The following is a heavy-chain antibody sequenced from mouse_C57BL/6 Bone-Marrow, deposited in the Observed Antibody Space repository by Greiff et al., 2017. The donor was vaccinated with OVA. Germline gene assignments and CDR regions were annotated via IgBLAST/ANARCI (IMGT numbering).Heavy chain of an antibody. CDR1: GFTFSSYG. D-gene: IGHD3-3*01. CDR3: ARSRAYDAWFAY. V-gene: IGHV5-6*02. Sequence: EVMLVESGGDLVKPGGSLKLSCAASGFTFSSYGMSWVRQTPDKRLEWVATISSGGSYTYYPDSVKGRFTISRDNAKNTLYLQMSSLKSEDTAMYYCARSRAYDAWFAYWGQGTLVTVSA. J-gene: IGHJ3*01. CDR2: ISSGGSYT.